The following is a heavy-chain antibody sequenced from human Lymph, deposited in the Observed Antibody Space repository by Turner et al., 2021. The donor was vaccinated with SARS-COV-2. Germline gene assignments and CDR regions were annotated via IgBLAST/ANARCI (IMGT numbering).Heavy chain of an antibody. CDR1: GIPVSRNY. Sequence: EVQLVESGGGLVQPGGSLRLSCAASGIPVSRNYMSWVRQGPGKGLEWGSVIYSSGSTYYADSVKGRFTIYRDNSKNTLYLQMNSLRAEDTAVYYCARDFREGAFDIWGQGTMVTISS. CDR3: ARDFREGAFDI. V-gene: IGHV3-66*01. CDR2: IYSSGST. J-gene: IGHJ3*02. D-gene: IGHD3-10*01.